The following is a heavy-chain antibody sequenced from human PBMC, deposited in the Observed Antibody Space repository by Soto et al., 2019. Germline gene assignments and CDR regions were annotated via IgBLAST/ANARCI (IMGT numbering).Heavy chain of an antibody. Sequence: GPSVKVSCKASGYTFTSYGISWVRQAPGQGLEWMGWISAYNGNTNYAQKLQGRVTMTTDTSTSTAYMELRSLRSDDTAVYYCARNPSRSYDFWSGYYNFDYSGQGTLVTVSS. V-gene: IGHV1-18*01. CDR2: ISAYNGNT. CDR1: GYTFTSYG. D-gene: IGHD3-3*01. J-gene: IGHJ4*02. CDR3: ARNPSRSYDFWSGYYNFDY.